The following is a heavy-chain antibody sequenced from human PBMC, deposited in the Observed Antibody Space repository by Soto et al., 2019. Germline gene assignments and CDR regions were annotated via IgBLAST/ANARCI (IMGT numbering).Heavy chain of an antibody. CDR2: TYYSGST. V-gene: IGHV4-30-4*01. D-gene: IGHD2-15*01. J-gene: IGHJ4*02. CDR1: GGSISSGDYY. CDR3: ARSAPIYCSGGSCYDY. Sequence: PSETLSLTCTVSGGSISSGDYYWSWIRQPPGKGLEWIGYTYYSGSTYYNPSLKSRVTISVDTSKNQFSLKLSSVTAADTAVYYCARSAPIYCSGGSCYDYWGQGTLVTAPQ.